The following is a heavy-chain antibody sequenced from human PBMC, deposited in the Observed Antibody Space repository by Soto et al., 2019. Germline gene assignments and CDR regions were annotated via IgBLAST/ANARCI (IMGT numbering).Heavy chain of an antibody. Sequence: SETLSLTCTDSGDSISRGDYYWGWIRQPPGKGLEWIGYIYYSGSTYYNPSLKSRVTISVDTSKNQFSLKLSSVTAANTAVYYCARDLYSGYGRFDYWGQGTLVTVSS. V-gene: IGHV4-30-4*01. J-gene: IGHJ4*02. CDR3: ARDLYSGYGRFDY. D-gene: IGHD5-12*01. CDR1: GDSISRGDYY. CDR2: IYYSGST.